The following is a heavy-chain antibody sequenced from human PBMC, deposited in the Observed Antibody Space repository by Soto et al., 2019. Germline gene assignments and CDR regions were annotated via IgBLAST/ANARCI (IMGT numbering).Heavy chain of an antibody. J-gene: IGHJ4*02. Sequence: QVPLVQSGSEVKKPGASVRVTCNASGYTFTYNAIHWVRQAPGQRLEWMGWINAGNGDTKYSQKFQGRVTITTDTSASTAYMELSSLRSEDTAVYFCARLPRIGVAVYDFWGQGTLVTVSS. CDR3: ARLPRIGVAVYDF. CDR1: GYTFTYNA. V-gene: IGHV1-3*01. D-gene: IGHD6-19*01. CDR2: INAGNGDT.